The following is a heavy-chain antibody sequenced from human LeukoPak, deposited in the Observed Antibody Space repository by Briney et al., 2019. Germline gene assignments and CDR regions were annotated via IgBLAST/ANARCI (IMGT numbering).Heavy chain of an antibody. D-gene: IGHD1-1*01. J-gene: IGHJ4*02. CDR1: GFTFSTYA. CDR2: ISTGSSTI. V-gene: IGHV3-48*02. CDR3: ARAYWNDFDY. Sequence: GGSLRLSCAASGFTFSTYAMSWVRQAPGRGLEWVSYISTGSSTIHYADSVQGRFTISRDNAKNSLYLQMNSLRDEDTAVYYCARAYWNDFDYWGQGTLVTVSS.